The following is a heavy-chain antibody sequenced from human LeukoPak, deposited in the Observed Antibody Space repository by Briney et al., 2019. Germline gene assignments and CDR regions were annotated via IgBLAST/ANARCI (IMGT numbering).Heavy chain of an antibody. CDR1: GGSISSYY. D-gene: IGHD3-10*01. CDR2: IYYSGST. J-gene: IGHJ4*02. Sequence: PSETLSLTCTVSGGSISSYYWSWIRQPPGKGLEWIGYIYYSGSTNYNPSLKSRVTISVDTSKNQFSLKLSSVTAADTAVYYCARGTMVRGVNPFDYWGQGALVTVSS. CDR3: ARGTMVRGVNPFDY. V-gene: IGHV4-59*01.